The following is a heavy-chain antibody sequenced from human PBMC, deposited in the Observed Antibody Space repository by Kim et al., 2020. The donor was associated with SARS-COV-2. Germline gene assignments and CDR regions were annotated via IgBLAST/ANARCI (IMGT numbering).Heavy chain of an antibody. CDR1: GGTFSSYA. J-gene: IGHJ6*02. D-gene: IGHD3-10*01. Sequence: SVKVSCKASGGTFSSYAISWVRQAPGQGLEWMGGIIPIFGTANYAQKFQGRVTITADKSTSTAYMELSSLRSEDTAVYYCARNPPRLLLWFGEGPYYYGMDVWGQGTTVTVSS. V-gene: IGHV1-69*06. CDR2: IIPIFGTA. CDR3: ARNPPRLLLWFGEGPYYYGMDV.